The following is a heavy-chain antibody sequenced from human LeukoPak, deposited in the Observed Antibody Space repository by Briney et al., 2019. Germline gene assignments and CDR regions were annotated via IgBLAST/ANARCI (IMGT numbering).Heavy chain of an antibody. D-gene: IGHD3-9*01. J-gene: IGHJ4*02. CDR3: AKGQLYYDILTGAFDFDY. CDR1: GFTFDDYA. Sequence: GGSLRLSCAASGFTFDDYAMHWVRQAPGKGLEWVSLISWDGGSTYYADSVKGRFTISRDNSKNSLYLQMNSLRAEDTALYYCAKGQLYYDILTGAFDFDYWGQGTLVTVSS. V-gene: IGHV3-43D*03. CDR2: ISWDGGST.